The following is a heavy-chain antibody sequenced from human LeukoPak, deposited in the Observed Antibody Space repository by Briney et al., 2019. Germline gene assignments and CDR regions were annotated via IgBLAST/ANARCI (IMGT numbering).Heavy chain of an antibody. CDR2: IYSAEST. CDR3: ARLHRRQMTSFDY. J-gene: IGHJ4*02. V-gene: IGHV3-53*01. CDR1: GFTVSNTY. Sequence: GGSLRLSCAASGFTVSNTYMSWVRQAPGKGLEWVSAIYSAESTYYVDSVKGRYTISRDNSKNTLYLQMNSLRAEGTAVYYCARLHRRQMTSFDYWGQGTLITVSS. D-gene: IGHD1-1*01.